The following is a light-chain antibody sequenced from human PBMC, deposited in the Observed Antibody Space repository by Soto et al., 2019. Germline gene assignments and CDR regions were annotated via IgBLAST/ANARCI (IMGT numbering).Light chain of an antibody. Sequence: ETVLTQFPATLSLSPGERATLSCRASQRISRSLAWYQQRPGQAPRLLIYDASNRATVLPARFSGSGSGTGFTLTISSLEPEDFAVYYCKQRDNWRYTFGQGTRLEIK. V-gene: IGKV3-11*01. J-gene: IGKJ2*01. CDR2: DAS. CDR3: KQRDNWRYT. CDR1: QRISRS.